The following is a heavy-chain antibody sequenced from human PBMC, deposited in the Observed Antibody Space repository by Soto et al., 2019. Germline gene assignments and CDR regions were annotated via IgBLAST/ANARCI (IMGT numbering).Heavy chain of an antibody. CDR1: GYTFTSYA. J-gene: IGHJ5*02. V-gene: IGHV1-3*01. D-gene: IGHD3-10*01. Sequence: ASVKVSCKASGYTFTSYAMHWVRQAPGQRLERMGWINAGNGNTKYSQKFQGTVTITRDTSASTAYMELSSLRSEDTAVYYCARDPPYYGSGSNWFDPWGQGTLVTVSS. CDR3: ARDPPYYGSGSNWFDP. CDR2: INAGNGNT.